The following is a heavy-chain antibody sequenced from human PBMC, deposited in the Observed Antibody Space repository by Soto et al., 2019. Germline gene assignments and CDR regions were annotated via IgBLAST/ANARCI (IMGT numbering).Heavy chain of an antibody. J-gene: IGHJ4*02. V-gene: IGHV3-23*04. Sequence: DVELVESGGGLVSPGGSLTLSCVTSGFIFGNTGMAWVRQAPGRGLEWVSSIQDTGVNKHYADSVEGRFAISRDDSRNTVFLQLNSLGAEDTAIYYCAGQLWNTDYWGQGTLVIVSS. CDR1: GFIFGNTG. CDR3: AGQLWNTDY. CDR2: IQDTGVNK. D-gene: IGHD1-1*01.